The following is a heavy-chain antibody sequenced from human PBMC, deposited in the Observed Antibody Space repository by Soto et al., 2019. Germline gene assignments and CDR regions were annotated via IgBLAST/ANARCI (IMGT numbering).Heavy chain of an antibody. J-gene: IGHJ6*02. CDR1: GDTFKNSV. CDR3: VAELDFGKLSVV. CDR2: TIPLFGTT. V-gene: IGHV1-69*01. Sequence: QVQLVQSGVEVKKPGSSVRVSCKASGDTFKNSVISWVRQAPGQGLEWMGGTIPLFGTTDHAQKFQGRLTITTDESTTTAYMEVSRLTSEDTAVYYGVAELDFGKLSVVWGQGTTVIVSS. D-gene: IGHD3-10*01.